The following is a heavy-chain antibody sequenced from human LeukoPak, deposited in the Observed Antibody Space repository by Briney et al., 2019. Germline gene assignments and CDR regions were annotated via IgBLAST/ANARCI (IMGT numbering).Heavy chain of an antibody. CDR3: AKLRNDDYGDTRAFDI. CDR2: LSYDGSNK. CDR1: GFTFSSYG. Sequence: PGGSLRLSCAASGFTFSSYGMHWVRQSPGKGLEGVAVLSYDGSNKYYADSVKGRFTISRDNSKNTLYLQMNSLRAEDTAVYYCAKLRNDDYGDTRAFDIWGQGTMVTVSS. D-gene: IGHD4-17*01. V-gene: IGHV3-30*18. J-gene: IGHJ3*02.